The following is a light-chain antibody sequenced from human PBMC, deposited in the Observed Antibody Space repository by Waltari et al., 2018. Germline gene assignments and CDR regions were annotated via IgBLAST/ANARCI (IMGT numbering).Light chain of an antibody. V-gene: IGKV3-20*01. J-gene: IGKJ2*01. CDR2: GAS. CDR1: QNIRNNL. Sequence: EIVLTQSPGTLSLSPGERATLSCRASQNIRNNLLAWYQQRPGQAPRLRIHGASTRATGIPDRFSGSGSGADFTLIINRLEPEDFAVYHCQQYGNSPYTFGQGTKLEIK. CDR3: QQYGNSPYT.